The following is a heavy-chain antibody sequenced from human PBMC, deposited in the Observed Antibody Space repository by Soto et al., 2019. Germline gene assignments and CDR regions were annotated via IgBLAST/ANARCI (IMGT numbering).Heavy chain of an antibody. J-gene: IGHJ4*02. Sequence: QGQLVESGGGVVQPGRSLRLSCAASGFTFTDYAMHWVRQAPDKGLEWVAIIWYDGSNIYYADSVKGRFTISRDNSKNMLYLQMNSLRAEDTAVYYCAREKFGDDFDYWGQGTLVTVSS. CDR1: GFTFTDYA. D-gene: IGHD2-21*02. CDR2: IWYDGSNI. CDR3: AREKFGDDFDY. V-gene: IGHV3-33*01.